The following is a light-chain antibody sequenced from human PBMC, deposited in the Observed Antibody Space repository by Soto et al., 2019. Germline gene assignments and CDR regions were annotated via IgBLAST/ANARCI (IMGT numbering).Light chain of an antibody. J-gene: IGKJ1*01. CDR2: DAS. CDR1: QDISNR. V-gene: IGKV1-17*03. Sequence: DIQVTHSPSAMSAAVGDRVTITCRTSQDISNRLGWFQQRPGKAPKRLIHDASSLESGVPSRFSGSGSGTEFTLTINSLQPDDSATYYCQQYQSYPWTFGQGTKVDI. CDR3: QQYQSYPWT.